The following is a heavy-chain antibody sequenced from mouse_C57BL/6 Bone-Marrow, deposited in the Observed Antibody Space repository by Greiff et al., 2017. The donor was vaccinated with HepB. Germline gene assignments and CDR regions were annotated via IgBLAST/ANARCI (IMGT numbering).Heavy chain of an antibody. D-gene: IGHD2-1*01. J-gene: IGHJ2*01. CDR1: GYTFTSSW. CDR3: TRHYGNDY. V-gene: IGHV1-5*01. CDR2: IYPGNSDT. Sequence: VHVKQSGTVLVRPGASVKMSCKTSGYTFTSSWMHWVNQRPGQGLDWIGVIYPGNSDTSYNQKFKGKAKLTAGTSTSPAYMELSSLTYEDSAVYYCTRHYGNDYWGQGTTLTGSS.